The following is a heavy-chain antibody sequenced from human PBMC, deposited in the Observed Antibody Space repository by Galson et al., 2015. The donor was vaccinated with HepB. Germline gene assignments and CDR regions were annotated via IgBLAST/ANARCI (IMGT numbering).Heavy chain of an antibody. CDR3: AREGGNYYDSSGYSGVEY. V-gene: IGHV3-66*01. J-gene: IGHJ4*02. Sequence: SLRLSCAASGFTVSSNYMSWVRQAPGKGLEWVSVIYSGGSTYYADSVKGRLTISRDNSKNTLYLQMNSLRAEDTAVYYCAREGGNYYDSSGYSGVEYWGQGTLVTVSS. CDR2: IYSGGST. CDR1: GFTVSSNY. D-gene: IGHD3-22*01.